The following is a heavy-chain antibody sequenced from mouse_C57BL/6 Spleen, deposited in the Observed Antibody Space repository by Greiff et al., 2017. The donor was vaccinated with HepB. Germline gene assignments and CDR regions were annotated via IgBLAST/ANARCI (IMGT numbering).Heavy chain of an antibody. D-gene: IGHD1-1*01. CDR1: GYSFTGYY. V-gene: IGHV1-42*01. J-gene: IGHJ2*01. CDR2: INPSTGGT. CDR3: ARSGSLDY. Sequence: EVQLQQSGPELVKPGASVKISCKASGYSFTGYYMNWVKQSPAKSLEWIGEINPSTGGTTYNQKFKAKATLTVDKSSSTAYMQLKSLTSEDSAVYYCARSGSLDYWGQGTTLTVAS.